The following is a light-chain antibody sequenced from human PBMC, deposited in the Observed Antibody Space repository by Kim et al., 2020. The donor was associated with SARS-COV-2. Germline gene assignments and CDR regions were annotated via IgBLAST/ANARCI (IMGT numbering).Light chain of an antibody. CDR3: QQYYSYST. V-gene: IGKV1-5*03. CDR2: RAS. J-gene: IGKJ2*01. Sequence: LSADVGARITITCRASQNIGTSLAWFQQKSGKAPKVLIYRASSLESGVPSRFSGSGSGTEFTLTSSSLQPDDFATYYCQQYYSYSTFGQGTKLEI. CDR1: QNIGTS.